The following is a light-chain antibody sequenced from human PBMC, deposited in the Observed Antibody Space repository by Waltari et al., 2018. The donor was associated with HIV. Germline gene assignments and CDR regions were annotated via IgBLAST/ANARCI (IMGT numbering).Light chain of an antibody. CDR1: SSNVRNNY. J-gene: IGLJ2*01. Sequence: QSVLAQPRSVSGTPGQRVNISCSGSSSNVRNNYVYWYQQVPGVAPKLLIYRNNQRPSVVPDRFSGSKSGTSASLAISGLRTEDEAEYYCAAWDDRLSGRLFGGGTKVTVL. CDR3: AAWDDRLSGRL. CDR2: RNN. V-gene: IGLV1-47*01.